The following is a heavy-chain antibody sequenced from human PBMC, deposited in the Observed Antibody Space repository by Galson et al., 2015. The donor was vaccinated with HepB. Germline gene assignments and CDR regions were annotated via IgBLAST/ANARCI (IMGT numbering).Heavy chain of an antibody. CDR1: RGTLSSYA. Sequence: SVKVSCKASRGTLSSYAINWVRRAPGQGLEWMGGIIPMFDLVNYAQKVHDRVTIIADESTTTAYMELRSLRYEDTAVYYCATASYDSRNFGGSKFDSWGQGTLVTVSS. J-gene: IGHJ4*02. D-gene: IGHD3-16*01. CDR2: IIPMFDLV. V-gene: IGHV1-69*13. CDR3: ATASYDSRNFGGSKFDS.